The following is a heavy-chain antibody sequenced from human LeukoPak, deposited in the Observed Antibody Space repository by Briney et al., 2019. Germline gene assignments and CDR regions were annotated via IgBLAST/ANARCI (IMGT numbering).Heavy chain of an antibody. J-gene: IGHJ1*01. Sequence: QSGGSLRLSCAASGFSVSSYEMNWVRQAPGKGLEWVSYSSSSGRTVYYAGSVKGRFTISRDNAMNALYLQMNSLRAEDTAVYYCARGGGDSSGYYFFQHWGQGTLVTVSS. V-gene: IGHV3-48*03. CDR1: GFSVSSYE. CDR2: SSSSGRTV. D-gene: IGHD3-22*01. CDR3: ARGGGDSSGYYFFQH.